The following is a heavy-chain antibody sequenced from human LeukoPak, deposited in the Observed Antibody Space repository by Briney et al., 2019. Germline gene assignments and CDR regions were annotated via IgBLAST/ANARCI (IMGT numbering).Heavy chain of an antibody. V-gene: IGHV5-10-1*01. D-gene: IGHD3-22*01. J-gene: IGHJ4*01. Sequence: KPGESLRISCQGSGYSFSDYWITWVRQMPGKGLQWMGRIHPSDSETNYSPSFQGHVTFSAAKSISTAYLQWSSLKASDTAMYFCARHYYNDNTLFDYWGYGTLVTVSS. CDR3: ARHYYNDNTLFDY. CDR1: GYSFSDYW. CDR2: IHPSDSET.